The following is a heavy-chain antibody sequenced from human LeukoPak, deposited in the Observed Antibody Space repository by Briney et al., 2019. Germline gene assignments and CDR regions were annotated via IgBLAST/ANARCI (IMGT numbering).Heavy chain of an antibody. V-gene: IGHV1-46*01. Sequence: ASVKVSCKASGYTFTSYYMHWVRQAPGQGLEWMGIINPSGGSTSYAQKFQGRVTITADESTSTAYMELSSLRSEDTAVYYCARKVEGPYYYYGMDVWGQGTTVTVSS. J-gene: IGHJ6*02. D-gene: IGHD2-2*01. CDR3: ARKVEGPYYYYGMDV. CDR2: INPSGGST. CDR1: GYTFTSYY.